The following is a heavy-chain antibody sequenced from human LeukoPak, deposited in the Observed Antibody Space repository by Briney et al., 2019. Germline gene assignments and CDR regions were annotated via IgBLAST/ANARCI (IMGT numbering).Heavy chain of an antibody. CDR3: ASEYCTNGVCGVDI. Sequence: SETLSLTCAVSGGSITSANWWSWVRQSPGKGLEWIGEIYHTGNTNYNPSLKSRVTISVDTSKNQFSLKLSSVTAADTAAYYCASEYCTNGVCGVDIWGQGTMVTVSS. J-gene: IGHJ3*02. D-gene: IGHD2-8*01. CDR2: IYHTGNT. CDR1: GGSITSANW. V-gene: IGHV4-4*02.